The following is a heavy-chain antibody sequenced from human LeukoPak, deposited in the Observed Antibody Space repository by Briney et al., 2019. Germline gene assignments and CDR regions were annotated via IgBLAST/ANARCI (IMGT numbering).Heavy chain of an antibody. CDR3: TSLFSNAWRYYFYMDV. J-gene: IGHJ6*03. CDR2: IKSNTNGGTT. Sequence: GGSLRLSCAASGLTFSNAWMSWVRQAPGKGLEWVGRIKSNTNGGTTDYAAPVKGRFTISRDDSKNTLYLQMNSLKAEDTAVYYCTSLFSNAWRYYFYMDVWGKGTTVTVSS. V-gene: IGHV3-15*01. CDR1: GLTFSNAW. D-gene: IGHD6-19*01.